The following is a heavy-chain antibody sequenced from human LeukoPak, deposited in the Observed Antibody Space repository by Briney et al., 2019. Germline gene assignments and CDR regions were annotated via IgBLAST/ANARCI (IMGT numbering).Heavy chain of an antibody. CDR3: ARLTYYDILTGYPPAIYYYYMDV. CDR2: IYYSGST. V-gene: IGHV4-39*01. Sequence: SSETLSLTCAVYGGSFSGYYWGWIRQPPGKGLEWIGSIYYSGSTYYNPSLKSRVTISVDTSKNQFSLKLSSVTAADTAVYYCARLTYYDILTGYPPAIYYYYMDVWGKGTTVTVSS. J-gene: IGHJ6*03. CDR1: GGSFSGYY. D-gene: IGHD3-9*01.